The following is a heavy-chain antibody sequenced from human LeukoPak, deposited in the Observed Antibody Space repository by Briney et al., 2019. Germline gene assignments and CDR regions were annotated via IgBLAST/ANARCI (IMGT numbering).Heavy chain of an antibody. CDR2: IWYDGSNK. J-gene: IGHJ4*02. V-gene: IGHV3-33*01. CDR3: VRDDAAMVTGTFDY. Sequence: GGSLRLSCAASGFTFSSFGLHWVRQAPGKGLDWVAVIWYDGSNKYYADSVKGRFTISRDNSKNTLYLQMNGLRAEDTAVYYCVRDDAAMVTGTFDYWGQGTLVTVSS. D-gene: IGHD5-18*01. CDR1: GFTFSSFG.